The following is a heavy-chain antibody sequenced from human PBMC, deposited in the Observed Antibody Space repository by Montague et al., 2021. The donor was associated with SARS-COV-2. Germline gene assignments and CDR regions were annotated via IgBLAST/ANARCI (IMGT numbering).Heavy chain of an antibody. CDR3: ARAYYGVNDAFDI. Sequence: SETLSLTCTVSGGSVNSGSLYWSWIRQPPGKGLEWIGYLYYGGSINYNPSLKSRVTISVDTSKNDFSLKLSSVTAADTAVYFRARAYYGVNDAFDIWGHGIMVTVSS. V-gene: IGHV4-61*03. J-gene: IGHJ3*02. CDR1: GGSVNSGSLY. CDR2: LYYGGSI. D-gene: IGHD2/OR15-2a*01.